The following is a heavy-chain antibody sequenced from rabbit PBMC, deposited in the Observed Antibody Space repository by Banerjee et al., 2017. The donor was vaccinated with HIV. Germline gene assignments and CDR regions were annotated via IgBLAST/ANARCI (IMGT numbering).Heavy chain of an antibody. V-gene: IGHV1S45*01. CDR1: GFSFSSSYW. D-gene: IGHD2-1*01. CDR3: ARDNRDGVYGAPNL. J-gene: IGHJ3*01. CDR2: IYVGSSGSP. Sequence: EESGGDLVKPEGSLTLTCTASGFSFSSSYWICWGRQAPGTGLECLACIYVGSSGSPYSASWAKGRFAISKTSSPTVTLQMTSLTAADTATYFCARDNRDGVYGAPNLWGQGTLFTV.